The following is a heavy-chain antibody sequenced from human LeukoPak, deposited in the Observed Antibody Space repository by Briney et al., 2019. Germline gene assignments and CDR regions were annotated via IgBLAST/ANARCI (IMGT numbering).Heavy chain of an antibody. D-gene: IGHD3-3*01. CDR3: LLIILGGSSQH. Sequence: GGSLRLSCAASEFTFNNYWMHWVRQAPGKGLVWVSRIKNDGKITTYADSVKGRFTTSRDNAKNTFYLQTNSLRVEDTAVYYCLLIILGGSSQHWGQGTLVTVSS. CDR2: IKNDGKIT. V-gene: IGHV3-74*01. CDR1: EFTFNNYW. J-gene: IGHJ1*01.